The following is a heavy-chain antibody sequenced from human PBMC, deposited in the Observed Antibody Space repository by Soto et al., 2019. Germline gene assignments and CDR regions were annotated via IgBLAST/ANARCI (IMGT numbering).Heavy chain of an antibody. D-gene: IGHD3-3*01. J-gene: IGHJ4*02. V-gene: IGHV4-39*07. CDR1: GGSISSSSYY. CDR2: IYYSGST. Sequence: PSETLSLTCTVSGGSISSSSYYWGWIRQPPGKGLEWIGSIYYSGSTYYNPSLKSRVTISVDTSKNQFSLKLSSVTAADTAVYYCARGVRDEFWSGYYHYFDYGGQGTLVTVSS. CDR3: ARGVRDEFWSGYYHYFDY.